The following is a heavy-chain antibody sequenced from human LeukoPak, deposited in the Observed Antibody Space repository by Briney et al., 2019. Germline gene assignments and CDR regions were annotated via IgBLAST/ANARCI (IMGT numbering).Heavy chain of an antibody. J-gene: IGHJ4*02. Sequence: SETLSLTCTVSNVSFSSYYWSWIRQPPGKGLEWIGYIYPSGSSNSIPSLKSRVSLSVDTSKNQFSLKLSSVIAADTAIYYYARSPPAPKQFDYWGQRILVTVSS. CDR3: ARSPPAPKQFDY. D-gene: IGHD2-2*01. V-gene: IGHV4-4*09. CDR2: IYPSGSS. CDR1: NVSFSSYY.